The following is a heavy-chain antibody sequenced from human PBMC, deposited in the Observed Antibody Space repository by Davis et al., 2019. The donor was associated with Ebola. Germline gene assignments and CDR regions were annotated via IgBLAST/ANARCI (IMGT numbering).Heavy chain of an antibody. CDR2: INSDGSST. J-gene: IGHJ6*04. D-gene: IGHD6-13*01. Sequence: GGSLRLSCAASGFTFSSYWMHWVRQAPGKGLVWVSRINSDGSSTSYADSVKGRFTISRDNAKNTLYLQMNSLRAEDTAVYYCARDSYSSSWHVGGYYYYGMDVWGKGTTVTVSS. CDR3: ARDSYSSSWHVGGYYYYGMDV. CDR1: GFTFSSYW. V-gene: IGHV3-74*01.